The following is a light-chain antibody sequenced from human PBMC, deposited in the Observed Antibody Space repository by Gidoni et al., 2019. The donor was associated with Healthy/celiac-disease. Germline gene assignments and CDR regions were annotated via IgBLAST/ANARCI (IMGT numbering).Light chain of an antibody. Sequence: DIQMTQSPSSLSASVGDRVTITCRASQSISSYLNWYQQKPGKAPKPLIYAASTLQSGVPSRFSCRGFGTDFTLTISSLQPEDFATYYCQQSYNTLLFTFGPGTKVDIK. V-gene: IGKV1-39*01. CDR1: QSISSY. CDR2: AAS. J-gene: IGKJ3*01. CDR3: QQSYNTLLFT.